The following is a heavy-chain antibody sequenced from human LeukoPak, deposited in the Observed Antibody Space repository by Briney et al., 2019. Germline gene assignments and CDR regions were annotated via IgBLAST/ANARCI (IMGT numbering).Heavy chain of an antibody. CDR3: ARAMSGYDSRFDY. Sequence: SVKVSCKASGGTFSSYAISWVRQAPGQGLEWMGRIIPILGIANYAQKFQGRVTITADKSTSTAYMELSSLRSEDTAVYYCARAMSGYDSRFDYWGQGTLVTVSS. V-gene: IGHV1-69*04. CDR2: IIPILGIA. D-gene: IGHD5-12*01. CDR1: GGTFSSYA. J-gene: IGHJ4*02.